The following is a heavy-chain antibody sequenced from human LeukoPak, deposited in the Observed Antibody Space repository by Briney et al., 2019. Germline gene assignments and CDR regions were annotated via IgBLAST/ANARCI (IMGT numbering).Heavy chain of an antibody. J-gene: IGHJ5*02. V-gene: IGHV1-2*02. CDR1: GYTFIGYY. CDR2: INPNSGGT. CDR3: ARDSSGWYWFDP. D-gene: IGHD6-19*01. Sequence: ASVKVSCKASGYTFIGYYMHWVRQAPGQGLEWMGWINPNSGGTNYAQKFQGRVTMTRDTSISTAYMELSRLRSDDTAVYYCARDSSGWYWFDPWGQGTLVTVSS.